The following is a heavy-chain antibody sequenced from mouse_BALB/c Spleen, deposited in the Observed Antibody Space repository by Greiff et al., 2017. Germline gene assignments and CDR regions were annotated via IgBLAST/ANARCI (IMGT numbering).Heavy chain of an antibody. J-gene: IGHJ3*01. CDR3: ARANGNQCDD. CDR2: INSNGGST. V-gene: IGHV5-6-3*01. CDR1: GFTFSSYG. D-gene: IGHD2-1*01. Sequence: EVKVVESGGGLVQPGGSLKLSCAASGFTFSSYGMSWVRQTPDKSLELVATINSNGGSTYYPDSVKGRFTISRDNSKNTLYLQMSSLKSEDTAMYYCARANGNQCDDWGEGTLVTVSA.